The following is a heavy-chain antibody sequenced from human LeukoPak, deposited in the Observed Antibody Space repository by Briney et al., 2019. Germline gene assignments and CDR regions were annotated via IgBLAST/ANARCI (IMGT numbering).Heavy chain of an antibody. Sequence: SETLSLTCTVSGGSISSYYWSWIRQPPGKGLEWIGYIYYSGSTNYNPSLKSRVTISVDTSKNQFSLKLSSVTAADTAVYYCASGRGYCSGGSCYFYFGYWGQGTLVTVSS. CDR3: ASGRGYCSGGSCYFYFGY. J-gene: IGHJ4*02. V-gene: IGHV4-59*01. D-gene: IGHD2-15*01. CDR2: IYYSGST. CDR1: GGSISSYY.